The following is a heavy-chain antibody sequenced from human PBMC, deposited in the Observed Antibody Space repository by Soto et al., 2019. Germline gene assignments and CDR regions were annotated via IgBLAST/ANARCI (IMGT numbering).Heavy chain of an antibody. V-gene: IGHV5-51*01. Sequence: PGESLKISCKGSGYSFTSYWIGWVRQMPGKGLEWMGIIYPGDSDTRYSPSFQGQVTISADTSISTAYLQWSSLKGSDTAMYYCARLVTISDRENWFDPWGQGTLVTVSS. CDR1: GYSFTSYW. CDR3: ARLVTISDRENWFDP. J-gene: IGHJ5*02. CDR2: IYPGDSDT. D-gene: IGHD3-9*01.